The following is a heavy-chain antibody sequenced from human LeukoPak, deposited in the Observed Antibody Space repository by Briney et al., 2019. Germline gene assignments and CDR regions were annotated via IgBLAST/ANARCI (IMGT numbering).Heavy chain of an antibody. Sequence: SETLSLTCTVSGGSISSGSYYWSWIRQPAGKGLEWIGYIYYSGSTNYNPSLKSRVTISVDTSKNQFSLKLSSVTGADTAVYYCARAFYPGYYSYMAVWGKGTTVTVSS. CDR3: ARAFYPGYYSYMAV. CDR2: IYYSGST. D-gene: IGHD3-3*02. V-gene: IGHV4-61*10. CDR1: GGSISSGSYY. J-gene: IGHJ6*03.